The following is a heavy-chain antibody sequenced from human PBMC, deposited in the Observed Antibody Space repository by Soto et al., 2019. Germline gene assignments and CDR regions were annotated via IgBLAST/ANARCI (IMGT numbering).Heavy chain of an antibody. V-gene: IGHV3-74*01. CDR1: GFTLSSYW. J-gene: IGHJ4*02. D-gene: IGHD2-2*01. CDR3: ARGYCSSTSCYSVYLDD. CDR2: INDDGSST. Sequence: GGSLRLSCGASGFTLSSYWMHWVRQAPGKGLVWVSRINDDGSSTSYVDSVKGRFTISRDNAKNTLYLQMTSLGVEDTAVYYCARGYCSSTSCYSVYLDDWGQGTLVTVSS.